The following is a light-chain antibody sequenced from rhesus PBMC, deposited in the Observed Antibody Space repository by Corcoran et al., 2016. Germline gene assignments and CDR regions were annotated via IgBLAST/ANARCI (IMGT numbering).Light chain of an antibody. J-gene: IGKJ4*01. CDR2: GAS. CDR3: QQYSNWPLT. V-gene: IGKV3S9*01. Sequence: EIVMTQSPATLSLSPGERATLSCRASQSVSSYVAWYQQKPEQAPRLLLNGASTRASGIPDRFSGSGSGTDFTFTISSLEPEDFAVYYCQQYSNWPLTFGGGTKVEIK. CDR1: QSVSSY.